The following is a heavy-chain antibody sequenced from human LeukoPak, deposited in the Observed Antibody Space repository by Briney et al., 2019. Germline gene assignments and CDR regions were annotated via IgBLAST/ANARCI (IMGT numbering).Heavy chain of an antibody. Sequence: GGSLRLSCAASGFTFSSYAMHWVRQAPGKGLEWVAVISYDGSNKYYADSVKGRFTISRDNSKNTLYLQMNSLRAEDTAVYYCARNQHLPAAILGHPYYYGMDVWGQGTTVTVSS. J-gene: IGHJ6*02. CDR3: ARNQHLPAAILGHPYYYGMDV. D-gene: IGHD2-2*01. CDR1: GFTFSSYA. V-gene: IGHV3-30*04. CDR2: ISYDGSNK.